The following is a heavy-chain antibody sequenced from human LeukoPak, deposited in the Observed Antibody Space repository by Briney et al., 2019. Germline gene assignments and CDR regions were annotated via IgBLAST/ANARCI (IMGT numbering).Heavy chain of an antibody. CDR3: ARDPDSGVVVAGSFDY. CDR2: ISYDGSNK. V-gene: IGHV3-30*03. D-gene: IGHD2-15*01. Sequence: GGSLRLSCAASGFTFSSYWMSWVRQAPGKGLEWVAVISYDGSNKYYADSVKGRFTISRDNSKNTLYLQMNSLRAEDTAVYYCARDPDSGVVVAGSFDYWGQGTLVTVSS. CDR1: GFTFSSYW. J-gene: IGHJ4*02.